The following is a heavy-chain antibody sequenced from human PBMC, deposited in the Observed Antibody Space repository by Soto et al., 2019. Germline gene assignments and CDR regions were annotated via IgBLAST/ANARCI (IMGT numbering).Heavy chain of an antibody. CDR1: GESIRRGIHY. J-gene: IGHJ4*02. D-gene: IGHD3-10*01. Sequence: PSVTLSLPCTVYGESIRRGIHYLSWLRPNPGRGLEWIGYIYYSGSRHYNPSLESRVSISVDTSKNQFSLRLNSVTAADTAIFYCARLYYYGYYSFDYWGQGRPVTVSA. V-gene: IGHV4-31*03. CDR2: IYYSGSR. CDR3: ARLYYYGYYSFDY.